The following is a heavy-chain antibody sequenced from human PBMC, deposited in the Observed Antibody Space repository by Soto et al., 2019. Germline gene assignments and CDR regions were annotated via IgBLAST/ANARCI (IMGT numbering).Heavy chain of an antibody. D-gene: IGHD1-1*01. CDR2: IYHSEST. J-gene: IGHJ4*02. CDR3: ARGTTRIRGLFDY. CDR1: GGSMYTPNW. V-gene: IGHV4-4*02. Sequence: SETLSLTCAVSGGSMYTPNWWTWVRQTPGKGLQWIGEIYHSESTNYNPSLKSRVTISVDKSRTQFSLNLTSVTAADTAMYYCARGTTRIRGLFDYWGQGILVTVSS.